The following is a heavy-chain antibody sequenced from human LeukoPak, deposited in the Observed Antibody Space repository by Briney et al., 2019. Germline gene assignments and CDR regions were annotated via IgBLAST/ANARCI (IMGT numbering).Heavy chain of an antibody. D-gene: IGHD3-3*01. CDR3: ARDYYDFWSDPFDP. Sequence: ASVTVSCTASGYTFTSYAMHWVRQAPGQRLEWMGWINAGNGNTKYSQKFQGRVTITRDTSASTAYMELSSLRSEDTAVYYCARDYYDFWSDPFDPWGQGTLVTVSS. J-gene: IGHJ5*02. V-gene: IGHV1-3*01. CDR2: INAGNGNT. CDR1: GYTFTSYA.